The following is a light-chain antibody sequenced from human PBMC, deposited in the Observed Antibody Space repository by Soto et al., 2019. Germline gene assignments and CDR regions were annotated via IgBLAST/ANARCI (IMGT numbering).Light chain of an antibody. Sequence: QSALTQPASVSGSPGQSITISCSGTSRDVGGYNYVSWHQQHPGKAPKVIITDVSNRPSGVSNRFSGSKSGNTASLSISGLQAEDEADYYCSSYVNYNTFVIFGGGTKVTVL. CDR1: SRDVGGYNY. J-gene: IGLJ2*01. CDR3: SSYVNYNTFVI. V-gene: IGLV2-14*01. CDR2: DVS.